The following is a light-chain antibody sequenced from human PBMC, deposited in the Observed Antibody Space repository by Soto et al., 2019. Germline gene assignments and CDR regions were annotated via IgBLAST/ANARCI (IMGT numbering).Light chain of an antibody. J-gene: IGKJ2*01. Sequence: ETVMTQSPATLSVSPGERATLSCRASQSISSDLAWYQQKPGQAHRLLIYGASTTASGIPGRFSGSGSGREFTLTISSLQSEDFAVYYCQQYNNWPRTFGQGTKLEIK. CDR3: QQYNNWPRT. CDR2: GAS. V-gene: IGKV3-15*01. CDR1: QSISSD.